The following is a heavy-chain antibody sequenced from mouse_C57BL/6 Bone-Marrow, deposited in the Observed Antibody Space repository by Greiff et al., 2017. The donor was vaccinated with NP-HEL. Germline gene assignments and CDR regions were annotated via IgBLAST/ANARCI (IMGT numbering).Heavy chain of an antibody. CDR2: IYPGDGDT. D-gene: IGHD1-1*01. CDR1: GYTFTSYW. Sequence: QVQLQQPGAELVKPGASVKLSCKASGYTFTSYWMHWVKQRPGRGLEWIGQIYPGDGDTNYNGKFKGKATLTADKSSSTAYMQLSSLTSEDSAVYFCARRGITTYYCDYWGQGTTLTVSS. J-gene: IGHJ2*01. CDR3: ARRGITTYYCDY. V-gene: IGHV1-69*02.